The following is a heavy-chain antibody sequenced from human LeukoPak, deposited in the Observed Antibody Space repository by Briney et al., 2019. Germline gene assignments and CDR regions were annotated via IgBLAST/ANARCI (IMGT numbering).Heavy chain of an antibody. CDR3: ARGREQYRISWFDP. Sequence: PSQTLSLTCTVSGGSISSGGYYWSWIRQHPGKGLEWIGYIYYSGSTYYNPSLKSRVTISVDTSKNQFSLKLSSVTAADTAVYYRARGREQYRISWFDPWGQGTLVTVSS. CDR2: IYYSGST. J-gene: IGHJ5*01. D-gene: IGHD1/OR15-1a*01. CDR1: GGSISSGGYY. V-gene: IGHV4-31*03.